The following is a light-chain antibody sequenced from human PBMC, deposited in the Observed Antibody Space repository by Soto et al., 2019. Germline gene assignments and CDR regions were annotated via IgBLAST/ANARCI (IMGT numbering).Light chain of an antibody. CDR1: QSLLHSDGHSY. CDR3: MEALQFPYT. V-gene: IGKV2-28*01. J-gene: IGKJ5*01. Sequence: DIVMTQSPLSLPVTAGAPASISCRSSQSLLHSDGHSYLDWYLQKPGQSPQLLIYVTSNRASGVPDRFSGSGSGTDFTLKISRVEADDVGVYYCMEALQFPYTFGQGTRLEIK. CDR2: VTS.